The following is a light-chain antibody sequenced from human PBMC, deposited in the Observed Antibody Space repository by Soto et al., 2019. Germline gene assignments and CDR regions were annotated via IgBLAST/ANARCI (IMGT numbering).Light chain of an antibody. Sequence: EIVMTQSPDTLSVSPGERATLSCRASQSVSSKLAWYQQKPGQAPRLLIYGASTRATGIPARFSGSGSGTDFTLTISSLQFEDFAVYYCQQYNDWPPMYTFGQGTKLEIK. CDR3: QQYNDWPPMYT. CDR1: QSVSSK. CDR2: GAS. J-gene: IGKJ2*01. V-gene: IGKV3-15*01.